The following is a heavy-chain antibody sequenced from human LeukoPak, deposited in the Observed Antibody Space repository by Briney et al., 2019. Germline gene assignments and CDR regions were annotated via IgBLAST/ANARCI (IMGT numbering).Heavy chain of an antibody. CDR2: IYYSGGT. J-gene: IGHJ4*02. Sequence: PSETLSLTCTVSGGSISSSSYYWGWIRQPPGTGLEWIGYIYYSGGTNYNPSLKSRVTISVDTSKNQFSLKLSSVTAADTAVYYCARLRGWTRRPSYYFDYWGQGTLVTVSS. CDR1: GGSISSSSYY. D-gene: IGHD6-19*01. V-gene: IGHV4-61*05. CDR3: ARLRGWTRRPSYYFDY.